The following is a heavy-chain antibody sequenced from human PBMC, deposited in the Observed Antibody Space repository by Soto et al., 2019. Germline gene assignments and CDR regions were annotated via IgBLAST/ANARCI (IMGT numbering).Heavy chain of an antibody. CDR1: GGSISSSNW. CDR2: IYHSGST. V-gene: IGHV4-4*02. Sequence: SETLSLTCAVSGGSISSSNWWSWVRQPPGKGLEWIGEIYHSGSTNYNPSLKSRVTMPVDKSKNQFSLKRGSVTAADTAVYYCAREKAVAGRDYWGQGTLVTVSS. D-gene: IGHD6-19*01. CDR3: AREKAVAGRDY. J-gene: IGHJ4*02.